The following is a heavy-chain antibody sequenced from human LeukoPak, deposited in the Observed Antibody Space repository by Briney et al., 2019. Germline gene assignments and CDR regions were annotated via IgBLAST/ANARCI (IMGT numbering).Heavy chain of an antibody. CDR1: GFTVSSNY. J-gene: IGHJ4*02. V-gene: IGHV3-66*01. Sequence: PGGSLRLSCAASGFTVSSNYVSWVRQAPGKGLEWVSVIYSGGSTYYADSVKGRFTISRDNSKNTLYLQMNSLRAEDTAVYYCARANGGSSWPKQFDYWGQGPLVTVSS. D-gene: IGHD6-13*01. CDR2: IYSGGST. CDR3: ARANGGSSWPKQFDY.